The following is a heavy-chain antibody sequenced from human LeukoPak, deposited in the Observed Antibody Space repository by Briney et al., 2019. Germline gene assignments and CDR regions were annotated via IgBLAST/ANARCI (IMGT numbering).Heavy chain of an antibody. Sequence: PGGSLRVSCAAPGFTFSSYWMSWVRQAPGRGLEWVANIKQEGSEKYYVDSVKGRFTLSRDNAKTSLYLQMKSLRAEDTAVYYCAREDGLLWFGELSDYFDYWGQGTLVTVSS. V-gene: IGHV3-7*01. CDR1: GFTFSSYW. D-gene: IGHD3-10*01. CDR2: IKQEGSEK. CDR3: AREDGLLWFGELSDYFDY. J-gene: IGHJ4*02.